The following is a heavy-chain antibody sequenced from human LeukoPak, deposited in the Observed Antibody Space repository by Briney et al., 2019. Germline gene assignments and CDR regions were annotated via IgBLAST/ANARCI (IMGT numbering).Heavy chain of an antibody. J-gene: IGHJ6*03. V-gene: IGHV3-21*01. Sequence: GGSLRLSCAASGFTFSSYSMNWVRQAPGKGLEWVSSISSSSSYIYYADSVKGRFTISRDNAKNSLYLQMNSLRAEDTAVYYCARVSWGDDYGDYVVRYYYMDVWGKGTTVTVSS. D-gene: IGHD4-17*01. CDR3: ARVSWGDDYGDYVVRYYYMDV. CDR1: GFTFSSYS. CDR2: ISSSSSYI.